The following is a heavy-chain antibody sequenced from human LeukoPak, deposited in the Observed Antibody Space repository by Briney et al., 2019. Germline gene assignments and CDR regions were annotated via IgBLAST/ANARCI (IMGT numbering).Heavy chain of an antibody. CDR1: GYRFTSYW. J-gene: IGHJ3*02. Sequence: GESLKISCKASGYRFTSYWIGWVRQMPGKGLEWMGIIYPGDSDTRYSPSFQGQVTISADKSISTAYPQWSSLKASDTAMYYCARPEEHGDYVHDAFDIWGQGTMVTVSS. V-gene: IGHV5-51*01. CDR3: ARPEEHGDYVHDAFDI. CDR2: IYPGDSDT. D-gene: IGHD4-17*01.